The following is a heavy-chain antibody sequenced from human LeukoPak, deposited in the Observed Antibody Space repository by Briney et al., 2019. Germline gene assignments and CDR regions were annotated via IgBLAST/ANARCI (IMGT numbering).Heavy chain of an antibody. Sequence: SETLSLTCTVSGGSISSYYWSWIRQPPGKGLEWIGYIYYSGSTNYNPSLKSRVTIPVDTSKNQFSLKLSSVTAADTAVYYCARHLWTTRGGFDYWGQGTLVTVS. CDR1: GGSISSYY. CDR3: ARHLWTTRGGFDY. D-gene: IGHD3-10*01. V-gene: IGHV4-59*08. J-gene: IGHJ4*02. CDR2: IYYSGST.